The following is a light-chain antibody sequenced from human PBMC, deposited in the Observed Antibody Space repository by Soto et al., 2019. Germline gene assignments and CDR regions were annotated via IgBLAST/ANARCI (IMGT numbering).Light chain of an antibody. CDR2: RNK. CDR3: AAWDDSMSGYV. CDR1: SPKIGSNY. V-gene: IGLV1-47*01. Sequence: QSVLTQPPSASGTPGQRDTISFSGSSPKIGSNYVYWYQQLPGTAPKLLIYRNKQRPSGVPDRFSGSKSGTSASLAISGLRSEDEADYYCAAWDDSMSGYVFVTGTEVTVL. J-gene: IGLJ1*01.